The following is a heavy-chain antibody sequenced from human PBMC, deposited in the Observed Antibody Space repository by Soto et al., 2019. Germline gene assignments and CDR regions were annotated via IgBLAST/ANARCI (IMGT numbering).Heavy chain of an antibody. CDR1: GFTFSSYA. Sequence: EVQLLESGGGLVQPGGSLRLSCAASGFTFSSYAMSWVRQAPGKGLEWVSAISGSGGSTYYADSVKGRFTISRDNSKNTLYLQMNSLRAEDTAVYYCAKAQAYSGYDPNWFDPWGQGTLVTVSS. V-gene: IGHV3-23*01. D-gene: IGHD5-12*01. CDR2: ISGSGGST. CDR3: AKAQAYSGYDPNWFDP. J-gene: IGHJ5*02.